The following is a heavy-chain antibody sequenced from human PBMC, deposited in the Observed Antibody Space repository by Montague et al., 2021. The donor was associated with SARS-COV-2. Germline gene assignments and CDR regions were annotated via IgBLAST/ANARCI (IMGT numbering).Heavy chain of an antibody. D-gene: IGHD3-16*01. CDR1: GYIFTKYR. J-gene: IGHJ5*02. Sequence: QSGAEVKKPGESLTISCNASGYIFTKYRIGWVRQMPGKGLEWMGIIYPGDSDTRYSPSFQGQVTMSVDKSISTAYLQWSRLKVSDTAIYFCARVRPHGGSLTLGGFDPWGQGTLVSVAS. V-gene: IGHV5-51*03. CDR3: ARVRPHGGSLTLGGFDP. CDR2: IYPGDSDT.